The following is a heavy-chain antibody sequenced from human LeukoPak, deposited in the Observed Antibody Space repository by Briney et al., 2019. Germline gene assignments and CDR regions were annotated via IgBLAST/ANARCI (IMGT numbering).Heavy chain of an antibody. CDR3: ARGSFARDILTGSFDY. D-gene: IGHD3-9*01. CDR1: GGTFSSYA. Sequence: SVKVSCKASGGTFSSYAISWVRQVPGQGLEWVGGIIPIFGTANYAQKFQGRVTITADESTSTAYMELSSLRSEDTAVYYCARGSFARDILTGSFDYWGQGTLVTVSS. CDR2: IIPIFGTA. J-gene: IGHJ4*02. V-gene: IGHV1-69*01.